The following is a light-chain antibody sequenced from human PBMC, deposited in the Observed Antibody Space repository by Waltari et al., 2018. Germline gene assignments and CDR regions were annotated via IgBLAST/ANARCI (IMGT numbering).Light chain of an antibody. CDR2: RAS. J-gene: IGKJ1*01. Sequence: LMTQSPPTLSVSPGDRATLSCRASQSVGSNVAWYQKRPGQAPRLLISRASARATDIPARFSGSGSGTDFTLTISSVESEDVAVYYCQQYNYWPPWTFGQGTKVEI. CDR3: QQYNYWPPWT. CDR1: QSVGSN. V-gene: IGKV3-15*01.